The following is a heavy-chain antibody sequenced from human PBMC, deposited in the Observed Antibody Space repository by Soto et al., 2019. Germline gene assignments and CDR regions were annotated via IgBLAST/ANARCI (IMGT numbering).Heavy chain of an antibody. D-gene: IGHD4-17*01. CDR3: AAEPPYADCRFDY. CDR1: GFTFSSYG. CDR2: IWYDATNK. J-gene: IGHJ4*02. V-gene: IGHV3-33*01. Sequence: GGSLRLSCAASGFTFSSYGMHWVRQAPGKGLDWVAVIWYDATNKYYADSVKGRFTISRDNSKNTLFLQMNSLRAEDTAVYYCAAEPPYADCRFDYWGQGALVTVSP.